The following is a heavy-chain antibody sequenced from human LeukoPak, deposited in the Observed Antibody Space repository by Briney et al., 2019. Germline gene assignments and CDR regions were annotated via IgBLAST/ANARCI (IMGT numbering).Heavy chain of an antibody. Sequence: PSETLSLTCAVYGGSFSGYYWSWIRQPPGKGLEWIGEINHSGSTNYNPSLKSRVTISVDTSKNQFSLKLSSVTAADTAVYYCARRGRYYGDYAGGAFDIWGQGTMVTVSS. V-gene: IGHV4-34*01. CDR3: ARRGRYYGDYAGGAFDI. D-gene: IGHD4-17*01. CDR2: INHSGST. CDR1: GGSFSGYY. J-gene: IGHJ3*02.